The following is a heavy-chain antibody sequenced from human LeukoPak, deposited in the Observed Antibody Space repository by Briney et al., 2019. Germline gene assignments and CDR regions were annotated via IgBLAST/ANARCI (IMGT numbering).Heavy chain of an antibody. D-gene: IGHD4-11*01. CDR1: GFTVSSNY. Sequence: GGSLRLSCAASGFTVSSNYMSWVRQAPGKGLEWVSVIYSGGSTYYADSVKGRFTISRDNSKNTLYLQMNNLRAEDTAVYYCARGLIGDYSFDYWGQGTLVTVSS. CDR2: IYSGGST. V-gene: IGHV3-66*01. J-gene: IGHJ4*02. CDR3: ARGLIGDYSFDY.